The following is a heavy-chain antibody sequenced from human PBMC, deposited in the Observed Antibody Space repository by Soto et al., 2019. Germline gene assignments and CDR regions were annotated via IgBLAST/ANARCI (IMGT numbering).Heavy chain of an antibody. J-gene: IGHJ3*02. CDR1: GYTFTGCY. CDR2: INPNSGGT. V-gene: IGHV1-2*04. Sequence: ASVKLSCKASGYTFTGCYMHWVRQAPGQGLEWMGWINPNSGGTNYAQKFQGWVTMTRDTSISTAYMELSRLRSDDTAVYYCARDVLGYCSSTSCPGHAFDIWGQGTMVTVSS. CDR3: ARDVLGYCSSTSCPGHAFDI. D-gene: IGHD2-2*01.